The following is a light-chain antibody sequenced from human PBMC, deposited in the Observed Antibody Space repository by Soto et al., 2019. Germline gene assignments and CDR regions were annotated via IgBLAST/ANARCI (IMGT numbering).Light chain of an antibody. CDR1: NSNIGNNY. CDR3: VTWDSGMSEVI. J-gene: IGLJ2*01. V-gene: IGLV1-51*01. CDR2: DNN. Sequence: QSVLTQPPSVSAAPGQTVTISCSGSNSNIGNNYVSWYQHLPGTAPQVLIYDNNKRSSGIPDRFSGSKSGTSATLAISGLQTGDEADYHCVTWDSGMSEVIFGGGTKVTVL.